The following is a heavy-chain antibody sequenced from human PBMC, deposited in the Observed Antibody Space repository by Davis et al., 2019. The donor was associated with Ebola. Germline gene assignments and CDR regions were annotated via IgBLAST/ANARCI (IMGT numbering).Heavy chain of an antibody. CDR3: ARVFSMIVVAYPDY. CDR2: IVVGSGNT. Sequence: AASVKVSCKASGYTFTSYYMHWVRQARGQRLEWIGWIVVGSGNTNYAQKFQERVTMTTDTSTSTAYMELRSLRSDDTAVYYCARVFSMIVVAYPDYWGQGTLVTVSS. D-gene: IGHD3-22*01. V-gene: IGHV1-58*02. CDR1: GYTFTSYY. J-gene: IGHJ4*02.